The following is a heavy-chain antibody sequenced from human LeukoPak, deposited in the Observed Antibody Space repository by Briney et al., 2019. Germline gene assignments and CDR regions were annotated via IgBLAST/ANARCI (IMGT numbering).Heavy chain of an antibody. D-gene: IGHD6-13*01. V-gene: IGHV1-18*01. CDR1: GGTFSSYA. CDR2: ISAYNGNT. J-gene: IGHJ5*02. CDR3: ARESIAAAAPGA. Sequence: ASVKVSCKASGGTFSSYAISWVRQAPGQGLEWMGWISAYNGNTNYAQKLQGRVTMTTDTSTSTAYMELRSLRSDDTAVYYCARESIAAAAPGAWGQGTLVTVSS.